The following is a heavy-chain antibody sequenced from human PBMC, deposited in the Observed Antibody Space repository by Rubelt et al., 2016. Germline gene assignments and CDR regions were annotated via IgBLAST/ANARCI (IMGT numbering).Heavy chain of an antibody. CDR2: ISTSSNYI. J-gene: IGHJ6*03. D-gene: IGHD3-10*01. CDR1: GFTFSSYS. Sequence: EVQLLESGGGLVQPGGSLRLSCAASGFTFSSYSMNWVRQAPGKGLEWVSSISTSSNYIYYADSFRGRFPIARNNANNSVYLQMRSLRAEDTAVYYFARWAQLWLGELLYHMDVWGKGTTVTVSS. V-gene: IGHV3-21*01. CDR3: ARWAQLWLGELLYHMDV.